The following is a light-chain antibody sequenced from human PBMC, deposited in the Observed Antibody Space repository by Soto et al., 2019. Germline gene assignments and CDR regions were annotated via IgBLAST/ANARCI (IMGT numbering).Light chain of an antibody. V-gene: IGLV3-21*04. J-gene: IGLJ1*01. CDR2: YDS. CDR1: NIGSKS. Sequence: SYDLTHPPSVSVPPGKTARIICGGNNIGSKSVHWYQQKPGQAPVLGIYYDSDRPSGIPERFSGSNSGNTATLTISRVEAGDEADYYCQVWDSSSDHYVFGTGTKVTVL. CDR3: QVWDSSSDHYV.